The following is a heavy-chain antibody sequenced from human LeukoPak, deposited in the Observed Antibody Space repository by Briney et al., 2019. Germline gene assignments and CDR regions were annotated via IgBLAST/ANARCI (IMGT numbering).Heavy chain of an antibody. CDR2: FDPEDGET. Sequence: ASVKVSCKVSGYTLTELSMYWVRQAPGKGLEWMGGFDPEDGETIYAQKFQGRVTITADESTSTAYMELSSLRSEDTAVYYCAREPRYCSSTSCYPSYYYYYMDVWGKGTTVTVSS. D-gene: IGHD2-2*01. J-gene: IGHJ6*03. CDR1: GYTLTELS. V-gene: IGHV1-24*01. CDR3: AREPRYCSSTSCYPSYYYYYMDV.